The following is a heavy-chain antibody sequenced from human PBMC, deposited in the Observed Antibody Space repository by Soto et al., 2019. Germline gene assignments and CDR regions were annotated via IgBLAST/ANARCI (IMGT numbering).Heavy chain of an antibody. D-gene: IGHD3-3*01. Sequence: ASVKVSCKASGYTFTSYDINWVRQATGQGLEWMGWMNPNSGNTGYAQKFQGRVTMTRNTSISTAYMELSSLRSEDTAVYYCARLPRFLEWNYYYYYMVFWGKGPTVTVSS. J-gene: IGHJ6*03. CDR2: MNPNSGNT. V-gene: IGHV1-8*01. CDR3: ARLPRFLEWNYYYYYMVF. CDR1: GYTFTSYD.